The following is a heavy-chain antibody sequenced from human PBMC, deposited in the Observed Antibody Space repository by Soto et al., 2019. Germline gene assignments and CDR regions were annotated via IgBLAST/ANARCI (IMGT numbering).Heavy chain of an antibody. J-gene: IGHJ4*02. CDR1: GFTVSSNY. V-gene: IGHV3-53*01. D-gene: IGHD3-10*01. CDR2: IYSGGST. Sequence: EVQLVESGGGLIQPGGSLRLSCAASGFTVSSNYMSWVRQAPGKGPEWVSVIYSGGSTYYADSVKGRFTISRDNSKNTLYLQMNSLRAEDTAVYYCAKETGYYYGSGEDFDYWGQGTLVTVSS. CDR3: AKETGYYYGSGEDFDY.